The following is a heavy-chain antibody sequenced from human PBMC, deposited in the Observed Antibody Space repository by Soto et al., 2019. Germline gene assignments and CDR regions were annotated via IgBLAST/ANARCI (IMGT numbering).Heavy chain of an antibody. CDR1: GGSISSYY. Sequence: QVQLQESGPGLVKPSETLSLTCTVSGGSISSYYWSWIRQPPGKGLEWIGYIYYSGSTNYNPSLKRRVTXXVXTXXDQFSLKLSSVTAADTAVYYCARDGDYLYSYGMDVWGQGTTVTVSS. CDR3: ARDGDYLYSYGMDV. D-gene: IGHD4-17*01. J-gene: IGHJ6*02. CDR2: IYYSGST. V-gene: IGHV4-59*01.